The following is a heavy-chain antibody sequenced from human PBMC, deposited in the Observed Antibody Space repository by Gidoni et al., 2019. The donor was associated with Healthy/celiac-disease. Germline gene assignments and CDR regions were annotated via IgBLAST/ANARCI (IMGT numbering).Heavy chain of an antibody. CDR1: GVSISSYY. CDR2: IYTCGST. Sequence: QVQLQESGPALVTPSGTLSITCTDSGVSISSYYWSWIRQPAGKGLEWIGRIYTCGSTNYNPSLKSRVTMSVDTSKNQFSLKLSSVTAADTPVYYCAREYYGSGSYYRVCDYWGQGTLVTVSS. V-gene: IGHV4-4*07. CDR3: AREYYGSGSYYRVCDY. J-gene: IGHJ4*02. D-gene: IGHD3-10*01.